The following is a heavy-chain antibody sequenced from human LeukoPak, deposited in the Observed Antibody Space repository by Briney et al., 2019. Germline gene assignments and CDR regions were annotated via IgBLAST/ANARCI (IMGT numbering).Heavy chain of an antibody. D-gene: IGHD3-3*01. CDR1: GGSFSGYY. J-gene: IGHJ4*02. V-gene: IGHV4-34*01. Sequence: PSETLSLTCAVYGGSFSGYYWSWIRQPPGKGLEWIGEINHSGSTNYNPSLKSRVTISVDTSKNHFSLKLSSVTAADTAVYYCARVGWSGLEINWGQGTLVTVSS. CDR3: ARVGWSGLEIN. CDR2: INHSGST.